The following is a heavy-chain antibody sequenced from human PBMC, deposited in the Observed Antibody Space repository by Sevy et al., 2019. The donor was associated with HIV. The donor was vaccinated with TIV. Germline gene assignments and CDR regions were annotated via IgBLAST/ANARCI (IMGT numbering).Heavy chain of an antibody. CDR2: INPNSGGT. Sequence: GASVKVSCKASGYTFTGYYMHWVRQAPGQGLEWMGWINPNSGGTNYAQKFQGRVTMTRDTSISTAYMELSRLRSDDTAVYYCARNGVRAAAGRVGWFDPWGQGTLVTVSS. CDR1: GYTFTGYY. V-gene: IGHV1-2*02. D-gene: IGHD6-13*01. J-gene: IGHJ5*02. CDR3: ARNGVRAAAGRVGWFDP.